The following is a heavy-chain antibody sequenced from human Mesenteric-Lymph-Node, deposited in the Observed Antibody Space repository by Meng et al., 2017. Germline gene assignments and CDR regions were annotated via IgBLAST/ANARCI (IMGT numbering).Heavy chain of an antibody. CDR3: AKDLIYDILTGYYRGGYYGMDV. V-gene: IGHV3-9*01. CDR2: ISWNSGSI. J-gene: IGHJ6*02. CDR1: GFTFDDYA. Sequence: SLKISCAASGFTFDDYAMHWVRQAPGKVLEWVSGISWNSGSIGYADSVKGRFTISRDNSKNTLYLQMNSLRAEDTAVYYCAKDLIYDILTGYYRGGYYGMDVWGQGTTVTVSS. D-gene: IGHD3-9*01.